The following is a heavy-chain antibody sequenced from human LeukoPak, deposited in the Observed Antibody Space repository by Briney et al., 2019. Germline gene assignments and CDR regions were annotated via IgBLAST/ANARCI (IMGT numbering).Heavy chain of an antibody. CDR1: GGTFSSYA. CDR3: AITGTANLYYYGMDV. CDR2: IIPIFGTA. V-gene: IGHV1-69*13. D-gene: IGHD1-20*01. J-gene: IGHJ6*02. Sequence: SVKVSCKASGGTFSSYAISWVRQAPGQGLEWMGGIIPIFGTANYAQKFQGRVTITADESTSTAYMELSSLRSEDTAVYYCAITGTANLYYYGMDVWGQGTTVTVSS.